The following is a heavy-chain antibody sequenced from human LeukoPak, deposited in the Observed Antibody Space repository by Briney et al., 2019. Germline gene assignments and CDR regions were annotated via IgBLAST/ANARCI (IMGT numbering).Heavy chain of an antibody. D-gene: IGHD3-22*01. CDR1: GYSFTSYW. CDR2: IYPGDSDT. J-gene: IGHJ3*02. CDR3: ARQLDGTPFKYYYDSSARAFDI. Sequence: GESLKISCKGSGYSFTSYWIGWVRQMPGKSLEWMGIIYPGDSDTRYSPSFQGQGTISADKSISTAYLQWSSLKASDTAMYYCARQLDGTPFKYYYDSSARAFDIWGQGTMVTVSS. V-gene: IGHV5-51*01.